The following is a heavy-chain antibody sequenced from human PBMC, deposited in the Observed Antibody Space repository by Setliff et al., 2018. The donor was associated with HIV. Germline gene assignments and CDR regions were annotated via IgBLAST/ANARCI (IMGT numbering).Heavy chain of an antibody. D-gene: IGHD6-13*01. J-gene: IGHJ6*03. V-gene: IGHV4-39*01. CDR1: GASLSNSNSY. Sequence: SETLSLTCTVYGASLSNSNSYWRRIRQPPGKRLEWLGSIYSSGSPSYNPSLSSRLTVSVDTSKNQVSLRLNSVTAADAGVYYCARHRDPPGSRWIFYYYYMDLWGEGTTVTVSS. CDR2: IYSSGSP. CDR3: ARHRDPPGSRWIFYYYYMDL.